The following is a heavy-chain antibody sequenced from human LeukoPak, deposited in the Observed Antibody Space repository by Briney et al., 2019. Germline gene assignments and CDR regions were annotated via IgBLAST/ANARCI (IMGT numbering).Heavy chain of an antibody. CDR3: ARPPRSAAADYYYYMDV. D-gene: IGHD6-13*01. CDR2: INPNSGGT. J-gene: IGHJ6*03. Sequence: ASVKVSCKASGYTFTGYYMHWVRQAPGQGLEWMGWINPNSGGTNYAQKFQGRVTMTKDTSISTAYMELSRLRSDDTAVYYCARPPRSAAADYYYYMDVWGKGTTVTVSS. V-gene: IGHV1-2*02. CDR1: GYTFTGYY.